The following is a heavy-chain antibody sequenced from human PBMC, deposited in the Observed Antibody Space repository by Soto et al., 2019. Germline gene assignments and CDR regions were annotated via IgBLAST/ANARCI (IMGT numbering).Heavy chain of an antibody. D-gene: IGHD3-16*01. Sequence: SQNPLITCAISGDSVSSNSAAWNWIRQSPSRGLEWLRRTYYRSKWYNDYAVSVKGRISINPDTSKNLFSLQLNSVTPEDTAVYYCARDRKGGFVMDVWGQGTTVTVSS. V-gene: IGHV6-1*01. CDR2: TYYRSKWYN. CDR3: ARDRKGGFVMDV. J-gene: IGHJ6*02. CDR1: GDSVSSNSAA.